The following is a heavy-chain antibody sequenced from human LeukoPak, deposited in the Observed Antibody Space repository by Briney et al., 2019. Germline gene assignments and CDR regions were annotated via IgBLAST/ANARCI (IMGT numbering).Heavy chain of an antibody. CDR2: INHSGST. CDR1: GGSFSGYY. V-gene: IGHV4-34*01. D-gene: IGHD6-6*01. J-gene: IGHJ6*03. Sequence: SETLSLTCAVYGGSFSGYYWSWIRQPPGKGLEWIGEINHSGSTNYNPSLKSRVTISVDTSKNQFSLKLSSVTAADTAVHYCARGIVAARPLYYYYYYMDVWGKGTTVTVSS. CDR3: ARGIVAARPLYYYYYYMDV.